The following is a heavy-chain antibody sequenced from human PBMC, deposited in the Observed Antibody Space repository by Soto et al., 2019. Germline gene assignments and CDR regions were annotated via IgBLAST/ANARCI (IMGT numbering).Heavy chain of an antibody. CDR3: ASRSSGWYFDY. CDR1: GFTFSDYY. J-gene: IGHJ4*02. V-gene: IGHV3-11*03. D-gene: IGHD6-19*01. Sequence: GGSLRLSCAASGFTFSDYYMSWIRQAPGKGLEWVSYISSSSTYTNYADSVKGRFTISRDDAKNSLYLQMNRLRAEDTAVYYCASRSSGWYFDYWGQGTLVTVSS. CDR2: ISSSSTYT.